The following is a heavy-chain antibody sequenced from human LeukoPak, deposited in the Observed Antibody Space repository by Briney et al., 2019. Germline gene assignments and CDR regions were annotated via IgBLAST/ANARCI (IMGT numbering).Heavy chain of an antibody. J-gene: IGHJ4*02. CDR1: GFTFISHP. CDR2: ISDSGGST. Sequence: PGGSLRHSCPASGFTFISHPMSWVRQPAGRRLDWVSAISDSGGSTYYADSVKGRFTISRDNSKNTLYLQMNRLRGEDTPVYYCAKSPESSNFDYWGQGTLVTVSS. CDR3: AKSPESSNFDY. V-gene: IGHV3-23*01. D-gene: IGHD3-10*01.